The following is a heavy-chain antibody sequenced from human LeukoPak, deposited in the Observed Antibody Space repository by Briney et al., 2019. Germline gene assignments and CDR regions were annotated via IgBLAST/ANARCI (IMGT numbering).Heavy chain of an antibody. CDR1: GFTFSSHA. V-gene: IGHV3-23*01. Sequence: GGSLRLSCAASGFTFSSHAMGWVRQAAEKGLEWVSVVSGSGGSTFYANSVKGRFTISRDHSKNTLFLQMNSLRAEDTAIYYCAKDYESSAYYYSYSYFDYWGQGALVTVSS. D-gene: IGHD3-22*01. CDR2: VSGSGGST. CDR3: AKDYESSAYYYSYSYFDY. J-gene: IGHJ4*02.